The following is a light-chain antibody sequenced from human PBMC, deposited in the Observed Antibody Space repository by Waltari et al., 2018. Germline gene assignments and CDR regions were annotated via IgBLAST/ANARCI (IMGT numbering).Light chain of an antibody. J-gene: IGLJ1*01. CDR1: SSDVGGYNY. Sequence: QSALTQPASVSGSPGQSVTISCTGTSSDVGGYNYVSWYQQHPGKAPKLIIYDVSQRPSGVSYRFSGSKSGNTASLTISGLQAEDEADYFCFSDRSSTTYVFGTGTKVTVL. V-gene: IGLV2-14*01. CDR2: DVS. CDR3: FSDRSSTTYV.